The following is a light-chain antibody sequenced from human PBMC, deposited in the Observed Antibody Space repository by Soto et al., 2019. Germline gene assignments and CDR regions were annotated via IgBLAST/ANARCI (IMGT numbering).Light chain of an antibody. CDR2: GAS. CDR3: QQANTFLEIA. J-gene: IGKJ3*01. Sequence: DIQMTQSPSSVSASIGDRVTITCRASRGISTWLAWYQQKPGKAPKLLIYGASSLQSGVSSRFSGSASGTDFTLTISSLQPEDFATYYCQQANTFLEIAFGPGTKVDIK. V-gene: IGKV1-12*01. CDR1: RGISTW.